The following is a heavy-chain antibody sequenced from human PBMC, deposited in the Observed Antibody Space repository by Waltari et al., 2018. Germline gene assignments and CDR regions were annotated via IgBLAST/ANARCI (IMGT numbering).Heavy chain of an antibody. CDR3: ARSRADLIDVDYGMDV. J-gene: IGHJ6*02. CDR2: INAGNGYT. D-gene: IGHD3-10*02. CDR1: GYIFSNYA. V-gene: IGHV1-3*01. Sequence: QDQLVQSGAEVKKHGAPVRVSCKASGYIFSNYAIHWVRQAPGQGLEWMGGINAGNGYTQYSQKFHGRVTITRDTSASTAYMEMGSLRSEDTAVFYCARSRADLIDVDYGMDVWGQGP.